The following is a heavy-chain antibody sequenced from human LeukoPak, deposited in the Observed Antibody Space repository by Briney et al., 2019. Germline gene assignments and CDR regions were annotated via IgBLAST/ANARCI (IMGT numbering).Heavy chain of an antibody. CDR1: GFTFSSYW. V-gene: IGHV3-74*01. Sequence: GGSLRLSCAASGFTFSSYWMHWVRQAPGKGLVWVLRINSDGSSTSYADSVKGRFTISRDNAKNTLYLQMNSLRAEDTAVYYCARDLHYYDSSGYFGYWGQGTLVTVSS. D-gene: IGHD3-22*01. CDR3: ARDLHYYDSSGYFGY. J-gene: IGHJ4*02. CDR2: INSDGSST.